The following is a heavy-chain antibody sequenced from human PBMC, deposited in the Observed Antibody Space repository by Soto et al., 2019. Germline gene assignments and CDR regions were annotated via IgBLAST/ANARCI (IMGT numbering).Heavy chain of an antibody. J-gene: IGHJ4*02. V-gene: IGHV1-8*01. CDR3: ARTLYGDNVDY. Sequence: XSVKVSCKASGYTFTSYDINWVRQATGQGLEWMGWXDPNSXNTGYEKKFQXXVTMTRNXXISKDYIEMSSLRSEDTAVYYCARTLYGDNVDYWGQGTLVTVSS. D-gene: IGHD4-17*01. CDR2: XDPNSXNT. CDR1: GYTFTSYD.